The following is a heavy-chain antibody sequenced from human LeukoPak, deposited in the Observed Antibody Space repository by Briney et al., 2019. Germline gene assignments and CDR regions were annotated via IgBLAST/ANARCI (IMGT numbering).Heavy chain of an antibody. CDR3: ARGSTYYDSSGQVPFDY. CDR1: GFTFSSYS. CDR2: ISSSSYI. J-gene: IGHJ4*02. Sequence: PGGSLRLSCAASGFTFSSYSMNWVRQAPGKGLEWVSSISSSSYIYYADSVKGRFTISRDNAKNSLYLQMNSLRAEDTAVYYCARGSTYYDSSGQVPFDYWGQGTLVTVSS. D-gene: IGHD3-22*01. V-gene: IGHV3-21*01.